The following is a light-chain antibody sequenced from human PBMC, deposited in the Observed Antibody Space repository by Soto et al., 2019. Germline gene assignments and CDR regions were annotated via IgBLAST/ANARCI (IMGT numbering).Light chain of an antibody. J-gene: IGKJ1*01. V-gene: IGKV1-6*01. CDR3: LQDYNYPWT. CDR1: QGIRND. CDR2: AAS. Sequence: AIQMTQSPSSLYSSVGDRVTITCRASQGIRNDLGWYQQKPGKAPKLLMYAASSLQSGVPSRFSASGSGTDFTLTISSLKHEDFATYYCLQDYNYPWTFCQGTKVDIK.